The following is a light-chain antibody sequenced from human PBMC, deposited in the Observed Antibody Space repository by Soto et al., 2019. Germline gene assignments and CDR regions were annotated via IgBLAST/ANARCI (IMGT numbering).Light chain of an antibody. CDR1: QDIAIY. V-gene: IGKV1-9*01. J-gene: IGKJ1*01. Sequence: IHLPQSPSSMSGSVGGRVTRTSVPSQDIAIYLAWYQQKPGEAPKLLIYAASTLYGGVPSRFSGSGSGTDFALTITSLQPEDFATYSCQQSNSITWTFGQGTKVDIK. CDR2: AAS. CDR3: QQSNSITWT.